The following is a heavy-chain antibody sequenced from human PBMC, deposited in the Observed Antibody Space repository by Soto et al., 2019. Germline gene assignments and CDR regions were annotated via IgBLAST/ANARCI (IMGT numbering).Heavy chain of an antibody. CDR3: ARHVHNQGYEYYFAS. Sequence: QLQLQESGPGLVKPSETLSLTCNASGASISSSPYAWGRIRQSAGKGLEWIGTIDYGGTIYYNPVHKSCITVSLDPSKNQISLRLSSVPAADTAVYYCARHVHNQGYEYYFASWGQGTLVTVSS. CDR1: GASISSSPYA. D-gene: IGHD3-3*01. J-gene: IGHJ4*02. V-gene: IGHV4-39*01. CDR2: IDYGGTI.